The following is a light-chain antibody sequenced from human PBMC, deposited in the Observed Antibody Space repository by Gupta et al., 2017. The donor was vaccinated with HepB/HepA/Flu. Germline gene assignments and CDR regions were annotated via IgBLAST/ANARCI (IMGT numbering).Light chain of an antibody. Sequence: EIVMTKSPLSLPVTPREPPSISCRSSQSLLHSNGYNYLDWYLQKPGQSPQLLIYLGSNRASGVPDRFSGSGSGTDFTLKISRVEAEDVGVYYCMQALQTPLTFGGGTKVEIK. J-gene: IGKJ4*02. CDR3: MQALQTPLT. CDR1: QSLLHSNGYNY. V-gene: IGKV2-28*01. CDR2: LGS.